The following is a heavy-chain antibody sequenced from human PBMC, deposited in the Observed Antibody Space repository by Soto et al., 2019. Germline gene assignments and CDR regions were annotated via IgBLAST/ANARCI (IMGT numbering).Heavy chain of an antibody. D-gene: IGHD3-9*01. CDR1: GGSISSYY. V-gene: IGHV4-59*08. J-gene: IGHJ3*02. CDR2: IYYSGST. Sequence: SETLSLTCTVSGGSISSYYWIWIRHPPGKGLEWIGYIYYSGSTNYNPSLKSRVTISVDTSKNQFSLKLSSVTAADTAVYYCERRFQYYDILTGYTDAFDIWGQGTMVTVSS. CDR3: ERRFQYYDILTGYTDAFDI.